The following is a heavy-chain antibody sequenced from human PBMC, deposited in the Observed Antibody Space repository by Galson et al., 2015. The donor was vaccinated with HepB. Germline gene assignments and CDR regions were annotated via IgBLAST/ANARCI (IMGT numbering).Heavy chain of an antibody. CDR1: GFTFSTYS. D-gene: IGHD6-19*01. CDR2: ITRTSNTI. V-gene: IGHV3-48*02. CDR3: ARDPGDLEESGWYYVDH. J-gene: IGHJ4*02. Sequence: SLRLSCAASGFTFSTYSMNWVRQAPGKGLEWVAFITRTSNTIYYADSVKGRFTISRDNARNSLYLQMNSLRDEDTAVYYCARDPGDLEESGWYYVDHWGPGTPVTVSS.